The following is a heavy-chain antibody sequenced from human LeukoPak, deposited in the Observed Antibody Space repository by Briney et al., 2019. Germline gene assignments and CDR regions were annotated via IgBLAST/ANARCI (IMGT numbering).Heavy chain of an antibody. J-gene: IGHJ5*02. D-gene: IGHD3-9*01. V-gene: IGHV1-69*06. Sequence: SVKVSCKASGGTFHSYTFTWVRQAPGQGLEWMGRVLPLSSTVDYAQKLQGRVTITADKSTSTAYMELRSLTSEDTAVYYCARGAFNYEMLTGYYSDLQSWGQGTLVIVSS. CDR1: GGTFHSYT. CDR2: VLPLSSTV. CDR3: ARGAFNYEMLTGYYSDLQS.